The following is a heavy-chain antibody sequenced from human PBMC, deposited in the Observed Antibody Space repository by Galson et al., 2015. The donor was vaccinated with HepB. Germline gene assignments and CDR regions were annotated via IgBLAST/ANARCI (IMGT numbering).Heavy chain of an antibody. CDR2: ISATGRTT. Sequence: SLRLSCAASEFSFSYYEMNWVRQAPGKGLEWVSYISATGRTTNYADSGKGRFTTSRDNVKKLLYLQMNSLGAEDTAVYYCARDGVRDYDSSGYYHYWYFDLWGRGTLVTVSS. D-gene: IGHD3-22*01. CDR1: EFSFSYYE. J-gene: IGHJ2*01. CDR3: ARDGVRDYDSSGYYHYWYFDL. V-gene: IGHV3-48*03.